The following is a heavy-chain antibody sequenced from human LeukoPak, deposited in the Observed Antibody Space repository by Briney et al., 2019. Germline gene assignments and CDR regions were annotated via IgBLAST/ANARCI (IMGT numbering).Heavy chain of an antibody. V-gene: IGHV4-34*01. D-gene: IGHD4-17*01. J-gene: IGHJ4*02. CDR2: INHTGST. CDR3: ARHLGSVTSRDY. Sequence: SETLSLTCAVYGGSFSDYYWNWIRQPPGKGLEWIGEINHTGSTNYNPSLESRVTITADTSKNQFSLKLSSVTAADTAVYYCARHLGSVTSRDYWGQGSLVTVSS. CDR1: GGSFSDYY.